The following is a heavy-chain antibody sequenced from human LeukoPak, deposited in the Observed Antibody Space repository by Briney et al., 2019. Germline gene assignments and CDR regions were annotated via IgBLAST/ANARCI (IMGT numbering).Heavy chain of an antibody. Sequence: GGSLRLSRAASGFTFSSSGMHWVRQAPGKGLEWVAFISYDGSNRYYADSVKGRFTISRDNSKNTLYLQMNSLRAEDTAVYYCAKETRGSYPDYWGQGTLVTVSS. CDR1: GFTFSSSG. D-gene: IGHD1-26*01. CDR3: AKETRGSYPDY. J-gene: IGHJ4*02. V-gene: IGHV3-30*02. CDR2: ISYDGSNR.